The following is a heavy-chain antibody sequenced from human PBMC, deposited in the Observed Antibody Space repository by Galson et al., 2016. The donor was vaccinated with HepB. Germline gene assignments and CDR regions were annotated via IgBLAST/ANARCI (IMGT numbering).Heavy chain of an antibody. D-gene: IGHD2-15*01. J-gene: IGHJ6*03. V-gene: IGHV3-33*07. CDR3: ARGDRTDVVAAGYYYYMDV. CDR2: IWYNGGSK. CDR1: GVTLSSYT. Sequence: SLRLSCAASGVTLSSYTMYWVRQAPGKGLEWVAVIWYNGGSKYYADSVKGRFTISRDNSKKTLYLQMNSLRAEDTAVYYCARGDRTDVVAAGYYYYMDVWGKGSTVTVSS.